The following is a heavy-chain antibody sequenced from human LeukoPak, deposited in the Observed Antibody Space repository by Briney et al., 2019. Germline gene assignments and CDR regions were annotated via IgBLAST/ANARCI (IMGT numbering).Heavy chain of an antibody. J-gene: IGHJ4*02. CDR2: FDPEDGET. D-gene: IGHD1-1*01. CDR1: GYTLTELS. V-gene: IGHV1-24*01. Sequence: GASVKVSCKVSGYTLTELSMHWVRQAPGKGLEWMGGFDPEDGETIYAQKFQGRVTMTEDTSTDTAYMELSNLRSDDTAVYYCAADSQKTEVPATDHWGQGTLVTVSS. CDR3: AADSQKTEVPATDH.